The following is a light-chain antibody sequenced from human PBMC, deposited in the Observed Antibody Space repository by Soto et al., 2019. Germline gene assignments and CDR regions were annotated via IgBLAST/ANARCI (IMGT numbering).Light chain of an antibody. CDR2: DAS. V-gene: IGKV1-5*01. Sequence: DIQMTQSPSTLSASVGDRVTITCRASQSISSWLAWYQQKPGKAPKLLIYDASSLESGVPSRFSGSGSGTEVTLTISSLQPDDFATYYCQQYNSDWTCGQGTKVEIK. CDR1: QSISSW. CDR3: QQYNSDWT. J-gene: IGKJ1*01.